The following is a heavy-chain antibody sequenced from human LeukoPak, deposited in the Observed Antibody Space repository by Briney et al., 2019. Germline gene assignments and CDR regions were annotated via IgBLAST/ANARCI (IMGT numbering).Heavy chain of an antibody. CDR2: IRYDGSNK. CDR1: GFTFSSYG. J-gene: IGHJ4*02. D-gene: IGHD5-24*01. Sequence: GGSLRLSCAASGFTFSSYGMHWVRQAPGKGLEWVAFIRYDGSNKYYADSVKGRFTISRDNSKNTLYLQMNSLRAEDTAVYYCAKDRGDGYNYIFDYWGQGTLVTVSS. V-gene: IGHV3-30*02. CDR3: AKDRGDGYNYIFDY.